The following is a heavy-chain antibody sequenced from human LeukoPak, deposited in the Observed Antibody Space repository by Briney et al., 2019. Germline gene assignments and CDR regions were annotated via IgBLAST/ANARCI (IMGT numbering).Heavy chain of an antibody. CDR3: TRDSSGYCSSTSCSRYWYFDL. V-gene: IGHV3-49*05. CDR2: IRSKAYGGTT. J-gene: IGHJ2*01. Sequence: KSGGSLRLSCTASGFTFGVYAMSWFRQAPGKGLEWVGFIRSKAYGGTTEYAASVKGRFTISRDDSKSIAYLQMNSLKTEDTAVYYCTRDSSGYCSSTSCSRYWYFDLWGRGTLVTVSS. CDR1: GFTFGVYA. D-gene: IGHD2-2*01.